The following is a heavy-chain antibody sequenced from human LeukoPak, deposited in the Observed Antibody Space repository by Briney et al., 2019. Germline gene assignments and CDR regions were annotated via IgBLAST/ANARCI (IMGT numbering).Heavy chain of an antibody. V-gene: IGHV3-23*01. CDR2: ISGGGDSE. CDR1: GFSFSSSA. J-gene: IGHJ4*02. D-gene: IGHD3-22*01. Sequence: GSLRLSCATSGFSFSSSAMSCVRQTPGKGLEWVSSISGGGDSEYYADSVKGRFTISRDKSKNTLYVQMNSLRADDTAVYYCAKDASYAREFDNSRFFIDWGQGTLVTVSS. CDR3: AKDASYAREFDNSRFFID.